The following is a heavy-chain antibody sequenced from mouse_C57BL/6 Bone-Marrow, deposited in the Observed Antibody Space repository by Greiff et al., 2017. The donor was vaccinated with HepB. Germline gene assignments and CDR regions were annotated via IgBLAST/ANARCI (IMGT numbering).Heavy chain of an antibody. V-gene: IGHV1-50*01. CDR1: GYTFTSYW. CDR2: IDPSDSYT. D-gene: IGHD2-2*01. CDR3: ARGGLWLRREAWFAY. J-gene: IGHJ3*01. Sequence: VQLQQPGAELVKPGASVKLSCKASGYTFTSYWMQWVKQRPGQGLEWIGEIDPSDSYTNYNQKFKGKATLTVDTSSSTAYMQRSSLAAEDSAVSYCARGGLWLRREAWFAYGGQGTLVTVSA.